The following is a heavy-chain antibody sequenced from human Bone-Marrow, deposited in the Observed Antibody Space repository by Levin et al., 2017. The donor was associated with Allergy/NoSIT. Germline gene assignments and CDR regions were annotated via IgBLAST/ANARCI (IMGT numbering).Heavy chain of an antibody. J-gene: IGHJ4*02. V-gene: IGHV4-39*01. D-gene: IGHD3-10*01. CDR2: IYYSGST. Sequence: SETLSLTCTVSGGSIITTRYSWGWIRQPPGKGLEWIATIYYSGSTYYNPSLKSRVTISVDTSQNQFSLQLTSVTDAHTALYYCASHILTRSYEGGFDYWGQGSLVTVSS. CDR1: GGSIITTRYS. CDR3: ASHILTRSYEGGFDY.